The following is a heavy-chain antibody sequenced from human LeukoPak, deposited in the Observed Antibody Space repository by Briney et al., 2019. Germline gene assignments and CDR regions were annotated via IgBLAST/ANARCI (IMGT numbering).Heavy chain of an antibody. CDR3: ARGAPPGDTFDY. CDR2: IYYSGST. J-gene: IGHJ4*02. Sequence: SQTLSLTCTVSGGSISSGDYYWSWIRQPPGKGLEWIGYIYYSGSTYYNPSLKSRVTISVDTSKNQFSLKLSSVTAADTAVYYCARGAPPGDTFDYWGQGTLVTVSS. D-gene: IGHD7-27*01. CDR1: GGSISSGDYY. V-gene: IGHV4-30-4*01.